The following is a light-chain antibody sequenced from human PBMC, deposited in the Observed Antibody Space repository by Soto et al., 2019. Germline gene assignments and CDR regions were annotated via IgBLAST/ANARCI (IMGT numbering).Light chain of an antibody. CDR2: GAS. Sequence: EIVLTQSPGTLSLSPGERATLSCRASQSVSSRDLAWYQQKPGQAPRLLIYGASSRATGIPDRFSGSGSGTDFTLTISRLEPEDFAVYYCQQYGSAHTFGGGTKVEIK. J-gene: IGKJ4*01. CDR1: QSVSSRD. V-gene: IGKV3-20*01. CDR3: QQYGSAHT.